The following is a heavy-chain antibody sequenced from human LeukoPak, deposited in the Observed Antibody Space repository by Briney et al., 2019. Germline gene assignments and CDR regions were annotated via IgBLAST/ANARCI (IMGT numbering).Heavy chain of an antibody. CDR2: ISTSSSYI. D-gene: IGHD1-26*01. CDR1: GFTFSSHS. Sequence: GGSLRLSCAASGFTFSSHSMNWVRQAPGKGLEWVSSISTSSSYIYYADSVKGRFTISRDNAKNSLYLQMNSLRAEDTAVYYCAKIAETSGIYGQGYDYWGQGTLVTVSS. V-gene: IGHV3-21*04. J-gene: IGHJ4*02. CDR3: AKIAETSGIYGQGYDY.